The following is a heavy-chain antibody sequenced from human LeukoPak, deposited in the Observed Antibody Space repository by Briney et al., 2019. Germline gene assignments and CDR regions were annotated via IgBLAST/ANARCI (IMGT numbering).Heavy chain of an antibody. CDR1: GGSFSGYY. CDR2: INHSGST. D-gene: IGHD1-26*01. J-gene: IGHJ4*02. CDR3: SVGTPLYYFDY. V-gene: IGHV4-34*01. Sequence: SETLSLTCAVYGGSFSGYYWSWIRQPPGKGLEWIGEINHSGSTNYNPSLKSRVTISVDTSKNQFSLKLSSVTAADTAVYYCSVGTPLYYFDYWGQGTLVTVSS.